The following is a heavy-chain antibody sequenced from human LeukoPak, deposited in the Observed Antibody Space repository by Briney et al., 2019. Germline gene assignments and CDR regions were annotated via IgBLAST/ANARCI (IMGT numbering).Heavy chain of an antibody. D-gene: IGHD6-19*01. J-gene: IGHJ4*02. Sequence: GGSLRLSCAASGFTFSSYGMHWVRKAPGKGLEWVAFIRYDGSNKYYADSVKGRFTISRDNSRNTLYLQMNSLRAEDTAVYYCAKDIAVANGIDYWGQGTLVTVSS. CDR1: GFTFSSYG. V-gene: IGHV3-30*02. CDR3: AKDIAVANGIDY. CDR2: IRYDGSNK.